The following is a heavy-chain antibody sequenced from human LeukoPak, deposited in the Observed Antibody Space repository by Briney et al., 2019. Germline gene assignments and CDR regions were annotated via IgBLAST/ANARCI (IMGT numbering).Heavy chain of an antibody. Sequence: PSETLSLTCTVSGGSISSYYWSWIRQPPGKGLEGIGYIYYSGSTNYNPSLKSRVPLSVDTSKNQFSLKLSSVTAADTAVYYCARDQRTRGMDVWGQGTTVTVSS. V-gene: IGHV4-59*01. J-gene: IGHJ6*02. CDR3: ARDQRTRGMDV. D-gene: IGHD1-1*01. CDR2: IYYSGST. CDR1: GGSISSYY.